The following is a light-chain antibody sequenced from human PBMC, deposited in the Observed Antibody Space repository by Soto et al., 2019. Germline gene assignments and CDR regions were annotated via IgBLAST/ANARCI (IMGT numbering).Light chain of an antibody. CDR1: QSVSSSY. CDR2: GAS. CDR3: QQYGSLPFT. J-gene: IGKJ3*01. Sequence: EIVLTQSPGTLSLSPGERATLSCRASQSVSSSYLAWYQQKPGQAPRLLIYGASSRATGIPDRFSGSGSGTDLTLTISRLESEDFAVYYCQQYGSLPFTFGPGTKVDIK. V-gene: IGKV3-20*01.